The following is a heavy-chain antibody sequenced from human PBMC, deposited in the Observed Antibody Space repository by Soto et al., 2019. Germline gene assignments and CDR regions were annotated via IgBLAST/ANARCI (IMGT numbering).Heavy chain of an antibody. CDR2: IYKGGST. CDR1: GGSISSANC. V-gene: IGHV4-4*02. CDR3: ATLSFSYGVDV. J-gene: IGHJ6*02. Sequence: SETLSLTGAVSGGSISSANCWTWVRQPPGKGLAWVGEIYKGGSTSYNPSLKSRVTLSLDKFKNQFSLNLTSVTAADPAVCYCATLSFSYGVDVWGQPTTVTFCS.